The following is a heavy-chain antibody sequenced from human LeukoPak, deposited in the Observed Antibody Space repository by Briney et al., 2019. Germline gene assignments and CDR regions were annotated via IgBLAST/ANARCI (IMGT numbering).Heavy chain of an antibody. CDR2: ISPYNGNT. V-gene: IGHV1-18*01. CDR3: ARDQRGYGDSTGASKWIDP. D-gene: IGHD4-17*01. CDR1: GYTFTSYG. J-gene: IGHJ5*02. Sequence: GASVKVSCKASGYTFTSYGINWVRQAPGQGLEWMGWISPYNGNTKYAEKVQGRVTITTDTSTSTACMELRSLNSDDTAVYYCARDQRGYGDSTGASKWIDPWGQGTLVTVSS.